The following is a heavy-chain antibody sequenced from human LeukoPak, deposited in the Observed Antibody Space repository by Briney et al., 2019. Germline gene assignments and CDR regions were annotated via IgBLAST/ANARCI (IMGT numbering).Heavy chain of an antibody. Sequence: GALGLSCAASGFTLSSYWMSWVRPAPGKGPEWVANIKQDGSEKYYVDSVKGRFTISRDNPKNSLYLQMNSLRAEDTAVYYCARHIAARSNWFDPWGQGTLVTVSS. CDR1: GFTLSSYW. J-gene: IGHJ5*02. D-gene: IGHD6-6*01. V-gene: IGHV3-7*01. CDR2: IKQDGSEK. CDR3: ARHIAARSNWFDP.